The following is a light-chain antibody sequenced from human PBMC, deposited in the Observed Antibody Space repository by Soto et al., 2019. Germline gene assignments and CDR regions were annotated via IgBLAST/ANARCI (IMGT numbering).Light chain of an antibody. J-gene: IGKJ1*01. Sequence: DIVLTQSPATLSLSPGERATLSCRASQSVRSFLAWYQQKPGQTPRLLIYDASNRATGIPARFNGSGSGTDLTLTIISLEPADFAVYYCQQRSNWPWTFGQGTKLEIK. V-gene: IGKV3-11*01. CDR1: QSVRSF. CDR3: QQRSNWPWT. CDR2: DAS.